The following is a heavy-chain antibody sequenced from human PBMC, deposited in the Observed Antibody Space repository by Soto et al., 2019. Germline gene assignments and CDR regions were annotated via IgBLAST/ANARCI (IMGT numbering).Heavy chain of an antibody. D-gene: IGHD6-19*01. CDR2: IYYSGST. CDR3: ARDSSSGWYYFDY. Sequence: KTSETLSLTCTVSGGSISSYYWSWIRQPPGKGLEWIGYIYYSGSTNYNPSLKSRVTISVDTSKNQFSLKLSSVTAADTAVYYCARDSSSGWYYFDYWGQGTLVTAPQ. CDR1: GGSISSYY. V-gene: IGHV4-59*01. J-gene: IGHJ4*02.